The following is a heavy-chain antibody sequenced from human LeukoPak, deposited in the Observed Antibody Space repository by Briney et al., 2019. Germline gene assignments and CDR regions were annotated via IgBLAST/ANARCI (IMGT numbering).Heavy chain of an antibody. Sequence: GASVKVSCKASGYTFTSYYLHWVRQAPGQGLEWMGIINPSGYSTNYAQKFQGRATVTTDTSTSTDYMELSSLKSDDTAVYYCARDALGDYGGNRRFDYWGQGTLVTVSS. V-gene: IGHV1-46*01. J-gene: IGHJ4*02. CDR2: INPSGYST. D-gene: IGHD4/OR15-4a*01. CDR1: GYTFTSYY. CDR3: ARDALGDYGGNRRFDY.